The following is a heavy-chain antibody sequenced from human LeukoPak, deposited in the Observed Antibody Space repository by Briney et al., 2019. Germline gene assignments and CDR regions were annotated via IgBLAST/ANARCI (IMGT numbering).Heavy chain of an antibody. V-gene: IGHV4-34*01. D-gene: IGHD3-10*01. CDR2: INHSGST. Sequence: PSETLSLTCAVYGGSFSGYYWSWIRQPPGKGLEWIGEINHSGSTNYNPSLKSRVTMSVDTSKNQFSLKLSSVTAADTAVYYCARGRTYYGSGSYYSGWGQGTLVTVSS. J-gene: IGHJ4*02. CDR3: ARGRTYYGSGSYYSG. CDR1: GGSFSGYY.